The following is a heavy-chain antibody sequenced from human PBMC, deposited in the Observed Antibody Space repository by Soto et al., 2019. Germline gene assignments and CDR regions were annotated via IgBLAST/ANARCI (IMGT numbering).Heavy chain of an antibody. D-gene: IGHD2-2*01. CDR2: IYHSGST. V-gene: IGHV4-4*02. CDR1: GGSISSSNW. CDR3: ARVREVPAADYYYYYGMDV. Sequence: SEILSLTCAVSGGSISSSNWWSWVRQPPGKGLEWIGEIYHSGSTNYNPSLKSRVTISVDKSKNQFSLKLSSVTAADTAVYYCARVREVPAADYYYYYGMDVWGQGTTVTVSS. J-gene: IGHJ6*02.